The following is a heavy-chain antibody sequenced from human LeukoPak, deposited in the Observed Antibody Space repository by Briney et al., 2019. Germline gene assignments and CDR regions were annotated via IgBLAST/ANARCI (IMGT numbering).Heavy chain of an antibody. J-gene: IGHJ4*02. D-gene: IGHD6-13*01. Sequence: GGSLRLSCAASGFTFSSYWKSWVRQAPRKGLEWVANIKQDGSEKYYVDSVKGRFTISRDNAKNSLYLQMNSLRAEDTAVYYCARGTIAAAGYYYFDYWGQGTQVTVSS. V-gene: IGHV3-7*04. CDR1: GFTFSSYW. CDR2: IKQDGSEK. CDR3: ARGTIAAAGYYYFDY.